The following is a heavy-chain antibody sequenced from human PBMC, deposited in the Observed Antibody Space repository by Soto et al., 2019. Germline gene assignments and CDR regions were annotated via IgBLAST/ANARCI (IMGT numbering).Heavy chain of an antibody. CDR2: ISANGGST. CDR3: AKDRYISSIEPPEIDY. J-gene: IGHJ4*02. D-gene: IGHD1-20*01. V-gene: IGHV3-23*01. CDR1: GFTFYNYA. Sequence: EVQLLESGGGLVQPGGSLRLSCAASGFTFYNYAMTWVRQAPGRGLEWVSGISANGGSTYYADSVKGRFTISRDNSKNTLYLQMSILRADDTAVYYCAKDRYISSIEPPEIDYWGQGTPVTVSS.